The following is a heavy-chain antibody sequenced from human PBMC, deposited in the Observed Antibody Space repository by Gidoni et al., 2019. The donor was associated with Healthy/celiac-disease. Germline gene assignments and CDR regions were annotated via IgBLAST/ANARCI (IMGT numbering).Heavy chain of an antibody. Sequence: QVQLQQWGAGRLNPSETLSLTCAGDGGSCSGSYWSWIRPPPGKGLVWIGEINHSGSTNYNPSLKSRVTISVDTPKTQFSLKLSSVTAADTAVYYCARVRLRGRNWYFDLWGRGTLVTVSS. CDR2: INHSGST. CDR1: GGSCSGSY. J-gene: IGHJ2*01. D-gene: IGHD3-10*01. V-gene: IGHV4-34*01. CDR3: ARVRLRGRNWYFDL.